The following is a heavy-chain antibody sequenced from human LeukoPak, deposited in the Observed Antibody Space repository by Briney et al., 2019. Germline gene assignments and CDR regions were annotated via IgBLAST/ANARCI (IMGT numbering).Heavy chain of an antibody. Sequence: PSETLSLTCTVSGDSITSSTYYWGWIRQPPGKGLEWIGSIYHSGSAYYNPSLKSRVTISVDTSKNQFSLKLSSVTAADTAVYYCARDDRYYGSGSSPFDYWGQGTLVTVSS. CDR1: GDSITSSTYY. D-gene: IGHD3-10*01. CDR2: IYHSGSA. CDR3: ARDDRYYGSGSSPFDY. V-gene: IGHV4-39*07. J-gene: IGHJ4*02.